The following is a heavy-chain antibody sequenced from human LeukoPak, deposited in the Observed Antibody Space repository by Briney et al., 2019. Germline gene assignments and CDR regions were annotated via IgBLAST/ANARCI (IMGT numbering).Heavy chain of an antibody. CDR3: ARAVVLSPYYFDY. J-gene: IGHJ4*02. CDR1: GGTFSSYA. D-gene: IGHD4-23*01. Sequence: GASVKVSCKASGGTFSSYAISWVRQAPGQGLEWMGRIIPILGIANYAQKFQGRVTITADKSTSTAYMELSRLRSEDTAVYYCARAVVLSPYYFDYWGQGTLVTVSS. V-gene: IGHV1-69*04. CDR2: IIPILGIA.